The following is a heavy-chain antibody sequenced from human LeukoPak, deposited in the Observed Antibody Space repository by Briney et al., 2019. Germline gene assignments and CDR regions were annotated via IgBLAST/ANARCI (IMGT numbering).Heavy chain of an antibody. CDR1: GFTFDDYA. CDR3: ARVVDYGDYFDY. D-gene: IGHD4-17*01. CDR2: IYSGGST. Sequence: GGSLRLSCAASGFTFDDYAMHWVRQAPGKGLEWVSVIYSGGSTYYADSVKGRFTISRHNSKNTLYLQMNSLRAEDTAVYYCARVVDYGDYFDYWGQGTLVTVSS. J-gene: IGHJ4*02. V-gene: IGHV3-53*04.